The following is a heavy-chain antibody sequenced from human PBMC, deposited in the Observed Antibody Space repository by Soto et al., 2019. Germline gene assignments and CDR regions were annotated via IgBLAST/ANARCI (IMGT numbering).Heavy chain of an antibody. CDR1: GYTFTNFG. Sequence: QVQLVQSGAEVKKPGASVKVSCKASGYTFTNFGISWVRQAPGQGLEWMGWISAYNGNTNYAQKIQGRVTMTTDTATVTACLEVRGLRFDDTAGYYCTRGGTPMDYWGQGPLVTVSS. CDR2: ISAYNGNT. D-gene: IGHD1-7*01. J-gene: IGHJ4*02. V-gene: IGHV1-18*01. CDR3: TRGGTPMDY.